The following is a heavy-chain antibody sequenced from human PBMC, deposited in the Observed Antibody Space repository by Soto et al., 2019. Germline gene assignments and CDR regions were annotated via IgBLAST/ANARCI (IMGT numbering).Heavy chain of an antibody. CDR1: GFTFSSYA. D-gene: IGHD1-7*01. CDR2: ISGSGGST. J-gene: IGHJ6*03. V-gene: IGHV3-23*01. CDR3: AKDFLELRIYYYYMDV. Sequence: GVSLRLSCAASGFTFSSYAMSWVRQAPGKGLEWVSAISGSGGSTYYADSVKGRFTISRDNSRNTLYLQMNSLRAEDTAVYYCAKDFLELRIYYYYMDVWGKGTTVTVSS.